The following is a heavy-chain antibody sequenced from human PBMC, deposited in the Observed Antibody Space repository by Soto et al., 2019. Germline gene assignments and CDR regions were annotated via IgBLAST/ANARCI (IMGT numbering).Heavy chain of an antibody. V-gene: IGHV3-30*18. D-gene: IGHD2-8*01. J-gene: IGHJ4*02. CDR3: AKGFLSGGYCANGVCYHFDY. CDR1: GFTFSTYG. CDR2: MSYDGNNK. Sequence: VQLLESGGGLVQWGGSLRLSCVTSGFTFSTYGMTWVRQAPGKGLEWVAVMSYDGNNKYYADSVKGRFTVSRDNSRNTQYLQMNSLKVEDTAVYFCAKGFLSGGYCANGVCYHFDYWGQGTPVTVSS.